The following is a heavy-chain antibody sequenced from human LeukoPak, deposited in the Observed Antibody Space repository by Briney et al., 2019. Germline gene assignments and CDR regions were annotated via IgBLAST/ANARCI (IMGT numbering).Heavy chain of an antibody. CDR1: GGTFSSYA. Sequence: SVKVSCKASGGTFSSYAISWVRQAPGQGLEWMGGIIPIFGTANYAQKFQGRVAITTDESTSTAYMELRSPRSDDTAVYYCARGPRVGATDRPRTDAFDIWGQGTMVTVSS. CDR3: ARGPRVGATDRPRTDAFDI. V-gene: IGHV1-69*05. CDR2: IIPIFGTA. D-gene: IGHD1-26*01. J-gene: IGHJ3*02.